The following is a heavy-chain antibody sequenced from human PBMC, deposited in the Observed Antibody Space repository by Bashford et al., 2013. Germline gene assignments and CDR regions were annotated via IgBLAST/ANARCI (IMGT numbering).Heavy chain of an antibody. CDR3: ARSGSGWWGPGDFDS. CDR1: GASISSSFYY. V-gene: IGHV4-39*01. J-gene: IGHJ4*02. Sequence: RPLLYSSETLSLTCTVSGASISSSFYYWGWIRQPPGQGLQWIASIYYSGTTYYNPSLKSRVTISVDTSKNQFSLRLSSVTAADTAVYYCARSGSGWWGPGDFDSWGQGTLVTVSS. D-gene: IGHD6-19*01. CDR2: IYYSGTT.